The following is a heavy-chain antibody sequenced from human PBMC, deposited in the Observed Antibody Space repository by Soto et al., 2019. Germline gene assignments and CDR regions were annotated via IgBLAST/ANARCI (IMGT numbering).Heavy chain of an antibody. CDR1: GGSFSGYY. D-gene: IGHD3-9*01. Sequence: PSETMSLTCAVYGGSFSGYYWSWIRQPPGKGLEWIGEINHSGSTNYNPSLKSRVTISVDTSKKQFSLKLRSVTAADTAVYYCARGGYYDILTGWNYYYYGMDVWGQGTTVTVSS. J-gene: IGHJ6*02. V-gene: IGHV4-34*01. CDR2: INHSGST. CDR3: ARGGYYDILTGWNYYYYGMDV.